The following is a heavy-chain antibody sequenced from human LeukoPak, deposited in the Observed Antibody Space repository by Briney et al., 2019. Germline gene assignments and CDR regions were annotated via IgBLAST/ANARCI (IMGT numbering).Heavy chain of an antibody. CDR2: INPNSGGT. Sequence: ASVKVSCKASGYTFTGYYMHWVRQAPGQGLEWMGWINPNSGGTNYAQKFQGRVTMTRDTSISTAYMELSSLRSEDTAVYYCARDQADSGILNYWGQGTLVTVSS. CDR3: ARDQADSGILNY. J-gene: IGHJ4*02. D-gene: IGHD3-10*01. CDR1: GYTFTGYY. V-gene: IGHV1-2*02.